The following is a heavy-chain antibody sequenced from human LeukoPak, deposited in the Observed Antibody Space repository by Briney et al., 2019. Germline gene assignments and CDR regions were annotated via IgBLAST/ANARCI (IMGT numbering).Heavy chain of an antibody. CDR2: IRSKANSYAT. D-gene: IGHD3-10*01. CDR1: GFTFSGSA. J-gene: IGHJ4*02. Sequence: PGGSLRLSCAASGFTFSGSAMHWVRQASRKGLEWVGRIRSKANSYATAYAASVKGRFTISRDDSKNTAYLQMNSLKTEDTAVYYRTRQGHSPSVDYWGQGTLVTVSS. V-gene: IGHV3-73*01. CDR3: TRQGHSPSVDY.